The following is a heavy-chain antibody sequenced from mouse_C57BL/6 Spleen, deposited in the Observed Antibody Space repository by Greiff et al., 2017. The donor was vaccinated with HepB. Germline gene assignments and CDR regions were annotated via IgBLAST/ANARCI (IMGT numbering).Heavy chain of an antibody. CDR1: GYTFTDYN. V-gene: IGHV1-22*01. J-gene: IGHJ1*03. CDR2: INPNNGGT. CDR3: ARDYDYDGGINWYFDV. Sequence: VQLQQSGPELVKPGASVKMSCKASGYTFTDYNMHWVKQRHGKSLEWIGYINPNNGGTSYNQKFKGKATLTVNKSSSTAYMELRSLTSEDSAVYYCARDYDYDGGINWYFDVWGTGTTVTVSS. D-gene: IGHD2-4*01.